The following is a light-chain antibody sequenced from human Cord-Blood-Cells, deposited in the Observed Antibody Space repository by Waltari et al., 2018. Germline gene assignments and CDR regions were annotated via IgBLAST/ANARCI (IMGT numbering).Light chain of an antibody. CDR2: GVR. CDR1: STFVGGYNY. J-gene: IGLJ2*01. V-gene: IGLV2-14*01. CDR3: SSYTSSITLVV. Sequence: QAALTQPASVSGLPGQAITISSTGTSTFVGGYNYVSWYQQHPVKAPKLMIYGVRKQPPELSNRFSSTHSVNTASLTNSGLQAEDEADYYCSSYTSSITLVVFSRGTSLTVL.